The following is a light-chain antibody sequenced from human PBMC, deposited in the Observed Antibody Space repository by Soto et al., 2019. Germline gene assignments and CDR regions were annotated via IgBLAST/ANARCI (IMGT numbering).Light chain of an antibody. CDR3: QQRMNWPLT. CDR2: EAS. Sequence: EIVLTQSPATLSLSHGERATLSCRASQTVSSSLAWYQQKPGQAPRLLIYEASNRATDIPARFSGSGSETDFTLTISSLEPEDFAVYYCQQRMNWPLTFGQGTRLEIK. J-gene: IGKJ5*01. CDR1: QTVSSS. V-gene: IGKV3-11*01.